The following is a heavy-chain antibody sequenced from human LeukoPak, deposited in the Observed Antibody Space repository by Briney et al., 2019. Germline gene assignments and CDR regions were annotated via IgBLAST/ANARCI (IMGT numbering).Heavy chain of an antibody. CDR3: AREASTYYYGPDAFDI. V-gene: IGHV4-4*07. CDR2: IYTSGST. Sequence: SETPSLTCTVSGGSISSYYWSWIRQPAGKGLEWIGRIYTSGSTNYNPSLKCRVTMSVDTYKNQFSLKLSSVTAADTAVYYCAREASTYYYGPDAFDIWGQGTMVTVSS. D-gene: IGHD3-10*01. J-gene: IGHJ3*02. CDR1: GGSISSYY.